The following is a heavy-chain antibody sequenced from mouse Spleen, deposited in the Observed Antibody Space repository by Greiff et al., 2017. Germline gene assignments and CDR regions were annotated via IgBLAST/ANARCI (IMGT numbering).Heavy chain of an antibody. J-gene: IGHJ4*01. CDR2: IDPSDSYT. CDR3: ATYYGSSPSMDY. D-gene: IGHD1-1*01. V-gene: IGHV1-59*01. CDR1: GYTFTSYW. Sequence: QVQLQQSGAELVRPGTSVKLSCKASGYTFTSYWMHWVKQRPGQGLEWIGVIDPSDSYTNYNQKFKGKATLTVDTSSSTAYMQLSSLTSEDSAVYYCATYYGSSPSMDYWGQGTSVTVSS.